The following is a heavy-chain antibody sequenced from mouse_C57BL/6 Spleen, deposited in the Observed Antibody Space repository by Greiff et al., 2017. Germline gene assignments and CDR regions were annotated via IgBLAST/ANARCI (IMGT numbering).Heavy chain of an antibody. J-gene: IGHJ1*03. CDR1: GFTFTDYY. Sequence: EVHLVESGGGLVQPGGSLSLSCAASGFTFTDYYMSWVRQPPGKALEWLGFIRNKANGYTTEYSASVKGRFTISRDNSQSILYLQMNALRAEDSATYYCARYGDYYDYFDVWGTGTTVTVSS. CDR2: IRNKANGYTT. V-gene: IGHV7-3*01. CDR3: ARYGDYYDYFDV. D-gene: IGHD2-4*01.